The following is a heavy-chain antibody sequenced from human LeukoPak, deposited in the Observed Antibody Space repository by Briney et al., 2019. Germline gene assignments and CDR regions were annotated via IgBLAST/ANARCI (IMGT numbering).Heavy chain of an antibody. CDR3: ARHGGNSVYDPFEH. V-gene: IGHV4-59*08. CDR2: IFYTGNT. D-gene: IGHD5/OR15-5a*01. J-gene: IGHJ4*02. CDR1: GGSISSHY. Sequence: SETLSLTCTVSGGSISSHYWSWIRQSPGKGLEWIGCIFYTGNTNYNPSPKSRVTISVDTSKKQFSLRLSSVTAADTAVYYCARHGGNSVYDPFEHWGQGTLVTVSS.